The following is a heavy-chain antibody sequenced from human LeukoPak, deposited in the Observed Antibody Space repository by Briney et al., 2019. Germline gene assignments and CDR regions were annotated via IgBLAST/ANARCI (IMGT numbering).Heavy chain of an antibody. J-gene: IGHJ4*02. CDR2: IDSTSRYI. CDR1: GFTISSYTFGSYT. CDR3: ARDLDYGKGFDY. D-gene: IGHD4-17*01. Sequence: GESLRLSCAASGFTISSYTFGSYTMNWVRQAPGKGLEWLASIDSTSRYIYYTDSVKGRFTISKDNANSSLHLQMNSLRVEDTAVYYCARDLDYGKGFDYWGQGTLVTVSS. V-gene: IGHV3-21*01.